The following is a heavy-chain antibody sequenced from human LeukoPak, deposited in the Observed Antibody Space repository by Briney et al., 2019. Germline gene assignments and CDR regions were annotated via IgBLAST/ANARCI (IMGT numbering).Heavy chain of an antibody. D-gene: IGHD2-21*01. V-gene: IGHV3-21*04. Sequence: GGSLRLSCAASGFTFSSYSMNWVRQAPGKGLEWVSSISSSSSYIYYADSVKGRFTISRDNAKNSLYLQMNSLRAEDMALYYCAKDIPPKNWGQGTLVTVSS. CDR3: AKDIPPKN. CDR1: GFTFSSYS. CDR2: ISSSSSYI. J-gene: IGHJ4*02.